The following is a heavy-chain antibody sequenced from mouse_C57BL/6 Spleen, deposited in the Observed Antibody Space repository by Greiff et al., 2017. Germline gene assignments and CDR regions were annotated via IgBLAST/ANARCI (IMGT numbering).Heavy chain of an antibody. CDR1: GYTFTSYW. CDR2: IDTSDSYT. J-gene: IGHJ2*01. CDR3: SRWGAVVDFDY. D-gene: IGHD1-1*01. Sequence: QVQLQQPGAELVMPGASVKLSCKASGYTFTSYWMHWVKQRPEQGLEWIGEIDTSDSYTNYNEKFKGKSTLTVDKSSSTFYMQLSSLTSEDSAFYYCSRWGAVVDFDYWGQGTTLTVSS. V-gene: IGHV1-69*01.